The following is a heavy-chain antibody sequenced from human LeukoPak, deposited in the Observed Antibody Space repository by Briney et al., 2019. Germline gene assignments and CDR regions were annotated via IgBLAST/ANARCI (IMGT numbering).Heavy chain of an antibody. CDR1: GFIFENYA. Sequence: GGSLSFSCEVSGFIFENYAMHWLRQAPGKGLEWVAVISSDGSDKYYADAVTGRLTISRDISKSTLHLQMKSLRPEDTAVYYCARRGSALHYFHSYMDGWGKGTTVTVSS. CDR3: ARRGSALHYFHSYMDG. D-gene: IGHD2/OR15-2a*01. V-gene: IGHV3-30*01. J-gene: IGHJ6*03. CDR2: ISSDGSDK.